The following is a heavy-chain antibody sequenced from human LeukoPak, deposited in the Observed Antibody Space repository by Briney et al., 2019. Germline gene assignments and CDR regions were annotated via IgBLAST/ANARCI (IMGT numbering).Heavy chain of an antibody. J-gene: IGHJ4*02. V-gene: IGHV1-46*01. Sequence: ASVKVSCKASGYTFTSYYMHWVRQAPGQGLEWMGIINPSGGSTSYAQKFQGRVTMTRDTSISTAYMELSRLRSDDTAVYYCAREGVDTAMVMDYWGQGTLVTVSS. CDR3: AREGVDTAMVMDY. CDR1: GYTFTSYY. CDR2: INPSGGST. D-gene: IGHD5-18*01.